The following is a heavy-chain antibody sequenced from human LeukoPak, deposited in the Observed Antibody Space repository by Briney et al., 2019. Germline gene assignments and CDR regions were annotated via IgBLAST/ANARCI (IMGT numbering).Heavy chain of an antibody. CDR2: INTDASST. CDR3: ARDHVYGCADC. D-gene: IGHD5/OR15-5a*01. V-gene: IGHV3-74*01. J-gene: IGHJ4*02. Sequence: PGGSLRLSCAASGFTFSNYRMHCVRQAPGKGVVGVSRINTDASSTTYERSVKGRFTISRDNSKSPLFLHMNSLRTEDTAVYYCARDHVYGCADCWGQGTLVTVSS. CDR1: GFTFSNYR.